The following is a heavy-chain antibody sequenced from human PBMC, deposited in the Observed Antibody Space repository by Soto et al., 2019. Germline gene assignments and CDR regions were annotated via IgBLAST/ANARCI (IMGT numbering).Heavy chain of an antibody. CDR3: ARDPHFWSGYSGGYGMDV. V-gene: IGHV1-18*01. CDR1: GYTFTSYG. D-gene: IGHD3-3*01. Sequence: ASVKVSCKASGYTFTSYGISWVRQAPGQGLEWMGWISAYNGNTKYAQKLQGRVTMTTDTSTSTAYMELRSLRSDDTAVYYCARDPHFWSGYSGGYGMDVWGQGTTVTVSS. CDR2: ISAYNGNT. J-gene: IGHJ6*02.